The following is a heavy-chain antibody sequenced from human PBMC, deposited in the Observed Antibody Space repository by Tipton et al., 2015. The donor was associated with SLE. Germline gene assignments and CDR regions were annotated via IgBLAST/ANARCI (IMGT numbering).Heavy chain of an antibody. D-gene: IGHD3-3*01. Sequence: SLRLSCAASGFTFSSYGMHWVRQAPGKGLEWVSAISGSGGSTYYADSVKGRFTISRDNAKNSLYLQMNSLRAEDTAVYYCASETRSITIFGVVVNYFDYWGQGTLVTVSS. J-gene: IGHJ4*02. CDR1: GFTFSSYG. V-gene: IGHV3-21*01. CDR3: ASETRSITIFGVVVNYFDY. CDR2: ISGSGGST.